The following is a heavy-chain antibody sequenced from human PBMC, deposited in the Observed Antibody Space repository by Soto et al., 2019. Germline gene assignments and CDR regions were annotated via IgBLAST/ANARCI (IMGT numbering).Heavy chain of an antibody. J-gene: IGHJ4*02. D-gene: IGHD6-13*01. CDR1: GFTFSSYA. V-gene: IGHV3-30-3*01. Sequence: RLGGSLRLSCAASGFTFSSYAMHWVRQAPGKGLEWVAVISYDGSNKYYADSVKGRFTISRDNSKNTLYLQMNSLRAEDTAVYYCARDRGIAAAAYFDYWGQGTLVTVSS. CDR3: ARDRGIAAAAYFDY. CDR2: ISYDGSNK.